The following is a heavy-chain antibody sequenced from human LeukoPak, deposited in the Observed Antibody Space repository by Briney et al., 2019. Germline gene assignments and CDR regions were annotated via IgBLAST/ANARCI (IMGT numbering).Heavy chain of an antibody. CDR2: ISGSGDST. Sequence: GGSLRLSCVASGFTFGSYAMTWVRQAPGKGLEWVSAISGSGDSTYYTDSVKGRFTISRDNSKNTLYLQMNSLRAEDTAVYYCAKYLPGWGVTMVRGVYRVLDYWGQGTLVTVSS. CDR1: GFTFGSYA. D-gene: IGHD3-10*01. J-gene: IGHJ4*02. CDR3: AKYLPGWGVTMVRGVYRVLDY. V-gene: IGHV3-23*01.